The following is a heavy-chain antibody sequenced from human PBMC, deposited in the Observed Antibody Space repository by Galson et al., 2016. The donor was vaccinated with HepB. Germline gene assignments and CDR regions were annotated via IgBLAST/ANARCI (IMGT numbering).Heavy chain of an antibody. Sequence: SLRLSCAASGFSVSGNYMSWVRQAPGKGLEWVSVLYPVGRTYYGDSVKDRFTISRDNSKNILFLQMNSLRAEDTAVYYCAKNSGWYGNGYFDLWGRGTLLTVSS. CDR1: GFSVSGNY. J-gene: IGHJ2*01. V-gene: IGHV3-66*01. CDR3: AKNSGWYGNGYFDL. CDR2: LYPVGRT. D-gene: IGHD6-19*01.